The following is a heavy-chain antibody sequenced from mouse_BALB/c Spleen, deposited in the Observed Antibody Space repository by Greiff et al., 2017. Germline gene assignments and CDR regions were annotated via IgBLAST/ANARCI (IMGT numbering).Heavy chain of an antibody. CDR2: INPSTGYT. D-gene: IGHD3-3*01. J-gene: IGHJ4*01. CDR1: GYTFTSYW. Sequence: VQLQQSGAELAKPGASVKMSCKASGYTFTSYWMHWVKQRPGQGLEWIGYINPSTGYTEYNQKFKDKATLTADTSSSTAYMQLSSLTSEDSAVYFCAREGGRYAMDYWGQGTSVTVSS. V-gene: IGHV1-7*01. CDR3: AREGGRYAMDY.